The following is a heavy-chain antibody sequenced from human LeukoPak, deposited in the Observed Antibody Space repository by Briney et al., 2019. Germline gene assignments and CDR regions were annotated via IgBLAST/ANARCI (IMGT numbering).Heavy chain of an antibody. D-gene: IGHD6-19*01. CDR3: ARDLSYNSGWGNKNDAFDI. V-gene: IGHV3-33*01. CDR2: IWYDGSNK. J-gene: IGHJ3*02. CDR1: GFTFSNYG. Sequence: GGSLRLSCAASGFTFSNYGMHWVRQAPGKGLEWVAVIWYDGSNKYYADSVKGRFTISRDNSKNTLYLQMNSLRAEDTAVYYCARDLSYNSGWGNKNDAFDIWGQGTMVIVSS.